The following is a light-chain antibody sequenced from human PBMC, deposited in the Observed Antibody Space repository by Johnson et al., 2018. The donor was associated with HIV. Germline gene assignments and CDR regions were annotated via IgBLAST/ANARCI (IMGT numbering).Light chain of an antibody. J-gene: IGLJ1*01. CDR3: GRWDDSLSTYV. CDR1: SSNIGNNY. V-gene: IGLV1-51*01. Sequence: QSVLTQPPSVSAAPGQKVTISCSGSSSNIGNNYVSWYQQLPGTAPKLLIYDNNKRPSGIPDRFSGSKSGTSATLGITGLQTGDEADYYCGRWDDSLSTYVSRTGTKVTVL. CDR2: DNN.